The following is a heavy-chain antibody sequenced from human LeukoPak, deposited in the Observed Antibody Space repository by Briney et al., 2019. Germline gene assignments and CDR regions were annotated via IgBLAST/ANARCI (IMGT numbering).Heavy chain of an antibody. CDR3: ARRWDDAFDI. D-gene: IGHD1-26*01. Sequence: GGSLRLSCAASGFTFSSYGMHWVRQAPGEGLEWVAVIWYDGSNKYYADSVKGRFTISRDNSKNTLYLQMNSLRAEDTAVYYCARRWDDAFDIWGQGTMVTVSS. CDR1: GFTFSSYG. J-gene: IGHJ3*02. CDR2: IWYDGSNK. V-gene: IGHV3-33*01.